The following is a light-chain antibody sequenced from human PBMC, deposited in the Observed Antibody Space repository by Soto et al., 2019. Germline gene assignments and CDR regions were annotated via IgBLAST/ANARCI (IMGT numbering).Light chain of an antibody. Sequence: DIQMTQSPSTLSASVGDRVTITCRASQGISSWLAWYQQKPGKAPKLLIYKASSLESGVPSRFSGSGSGTEFTLTISSLQPDDFATYYCQQYNSYLWTFGQGTKVDIK. CDR3: QQYNSYLWT. J-gene: IGKJ1*01. CDR2: KAS. V-gene: IGKV1-5*03. CDR1: QGISSW.